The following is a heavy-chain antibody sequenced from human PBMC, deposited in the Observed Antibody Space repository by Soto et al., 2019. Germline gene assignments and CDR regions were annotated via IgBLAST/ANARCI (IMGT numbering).Heavy chain of an antibody. J-gene: IGHJ4*02. CDR2: IRGSGGGK. CDR1: GFTFSSYW. CDR3: AKGLAGTWQYFDY. V-gene: IGHV3-23*01. Sequence: PGGSLRLSCAASGFTFSSYWMSWVRQAPGKGLEWVSVIRGSGGGKYYVDSVKGRFTISRDNSKNTLYLQMNSLRAEDTAVYYCAKGLAGTWQYFDYWGQGTLVTVSS. D-gene: IGHD6-13*01.